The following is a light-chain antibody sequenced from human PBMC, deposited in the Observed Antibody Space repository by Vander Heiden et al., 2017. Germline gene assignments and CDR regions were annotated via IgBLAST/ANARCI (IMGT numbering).Light chain of an antibody. CDR3: EQYGSSPRT. V-gene: IGKV3-20*01. CDR2: GIS. Sequence: ECVFTQSPGTLSLSPGERATRSCRASQSVVDNYFAWYQQKPGQAPRLLSYGISFRATGIPDRFSGSGSGTDFTLTISRLEPEDFAVYYCEQYGSSPRTFGQGTKVEIK. J-gene: IGKJ1*01. CDR1: QSVVDNY.